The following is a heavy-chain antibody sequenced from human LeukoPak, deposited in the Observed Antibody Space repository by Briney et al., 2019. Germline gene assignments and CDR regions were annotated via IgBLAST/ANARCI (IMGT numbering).Heavy chain of an antibody. CDR2: IYSGGST. Sequence: PGGSLRLSCAASEFSVGSNYMTWVRQAPGKGLEWVSLIYSGGSTYYADSVKGRFTISRDNSKNTLYLQMNSLRAEDTAVYYCARFALKTPPTDWGQGTLVTVSS. V-gene: IGHV3-66*01. J-gene: IGHJ4*02. CDR3: ARFALKTPPTD. CDR1: EFSVGSNY.